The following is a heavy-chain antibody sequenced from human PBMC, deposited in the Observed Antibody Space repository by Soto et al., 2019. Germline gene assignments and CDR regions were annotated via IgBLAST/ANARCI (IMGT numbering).Heavy chain of an antibody. Sequence: QVQLQESGPGLVKPSGTLSLTCAVSGGSISSSNWWSGVRQPPGKGLECIGEIYHSGSTNYDPSPKNRAPISADTSKNQFSLKLSSVADAAPAVYYCARSPDSSGYYPRWYYYGMDVWGQGATVTVSS. J-gene: IGHJ6*02. D-gene: IGHD3-22*01. CDR3: ARSPDSSGYYPRWYYYGMDV. V-gene: IGHV4-4*02. CDR2: IYHSGST. CDR1: GGSISSSNW.